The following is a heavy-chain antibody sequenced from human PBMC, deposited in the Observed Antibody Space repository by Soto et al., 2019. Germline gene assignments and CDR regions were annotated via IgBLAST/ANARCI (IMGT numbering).Heavy chain of an antibody. CDR3: APTHSSGYYNWFDP. J-gene: IGHJ5*02. Sequence: QVQLVQSGAEVKKPGSSVMVSCKASGGTFSSYAISWVRQAPGQGLEWMGGIIPIFGTANYAQKFQGRVTITADESTSTAYMELSSLRSEDTAVYYCAPTHSSGYYNWFDPWGQGTLVTVSS. V-gene: IGHV1-69*01. D-gene: IGHD3-22*01. CDR2: IIPIFGTA. CDR1: GGTFSSYA.